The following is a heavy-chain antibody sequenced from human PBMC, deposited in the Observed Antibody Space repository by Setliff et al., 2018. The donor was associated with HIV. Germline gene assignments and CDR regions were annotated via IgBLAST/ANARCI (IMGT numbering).Heavy chain of an antibody. CDR2: INPNSGGT. Sequence: ASVKVSCKASGYTFTSYGISWVRQAPGQGLEWMGWINPNSGGTNYAQKFQDRLTITTDTSTSTAYLELRDLRSEDTAVYYCARDPRYSSVWFRNGGVDYWGQGTLVTVSS. V-gene: IGHV1-18*01. CDR3: ARDPRYSSVWFRNGGVDY. J-gene: IGHJ4*02. CDR1: GYTFTSYG. D-gene: IGHD6-19*01.